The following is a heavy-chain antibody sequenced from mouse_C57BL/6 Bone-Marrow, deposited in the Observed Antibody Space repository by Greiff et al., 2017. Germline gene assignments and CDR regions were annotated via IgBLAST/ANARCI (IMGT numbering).Heavy chain of an antibody. CDR2: IDPSDSYT. V-gene: IGHV1-69*01. J-gene: IGHJ3*01. D-gene: IGHD2-4*01. CDR3: AIISYDYDGFAY. Sequence: VQLQQPGAELVMPGASVKLSCKASGYTFTSYWMHWVKQRPGQGLEWIGEIDPSDSYTNYNQKFKGKSTLTVDKSSSTAYMQFSSLTSEDSAVYYCAIISYDYDGFAYWGQGTLVTVSA. CDR1: GYTFTSYW.